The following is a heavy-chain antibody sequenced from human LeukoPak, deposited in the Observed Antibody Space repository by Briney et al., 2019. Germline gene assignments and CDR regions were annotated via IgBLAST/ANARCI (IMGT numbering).Heavy chain of an antibody. Sequence: PSETLSLTCTVSGGSISSGSPYWGWIRQPPGKGLEWIGTIDYSGSTYYNPSLKSRVTISVDTSKNQFSLKVSSVTAADTAVYYCARVYRDGYNYFDYWGQGTLVTVSS. CDR1: GGSISSGSPY. CDR2: IDYSGST. CDR3: ARVYRDGYNYFDY. D-gene: IGHD5-24*01. J-gene: IGHJ4*02. V-gene: IGHV4-39*01.